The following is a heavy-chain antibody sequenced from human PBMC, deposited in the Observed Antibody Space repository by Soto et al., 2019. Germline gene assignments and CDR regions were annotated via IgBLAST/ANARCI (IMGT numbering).Heavy chain of an antibody. D-gene: IGHD3-10*01. V-gene: IGHV1-18*01. Sequence: ASVKVSCKASGHTFTSYGISWVRQAPGQGLEWMGWIGAYNGNTNYAQKLQGRVTMTTDTSTSTAYMELRSLRSDDTAVYYCARGVEGLLWFGELTGPFDYWGQGTLVTVSS. CDR1: GHTFTSYG. J-gene: IGHJ4*02. CDR3: ARGVEGLLWFGELTGPFDY. CDR2: IGAYNGNT.